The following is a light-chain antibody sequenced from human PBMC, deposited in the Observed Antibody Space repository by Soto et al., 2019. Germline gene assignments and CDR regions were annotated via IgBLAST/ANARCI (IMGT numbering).Light chain of an antibody. Sequence: QSALTQPRSVSGSPGQSVTFSCIGTSSDIGTYNFVSWYQQNPGKAPKLLLYDVTKRPSGVPDRFSGSKSGNTASLTISGLQSEDEADYYCCSYAVANTVVFGGGTKLTVL. CDR3: CSYAVANTVV. J-gene: IGLJ2*01. CDR2: DVT. CDR1: SSDIGTYNF. V-gene: IGLV2-11*01.